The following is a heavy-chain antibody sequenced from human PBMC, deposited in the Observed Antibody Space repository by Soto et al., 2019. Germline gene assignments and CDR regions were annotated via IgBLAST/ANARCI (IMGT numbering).Heavy chain of an antibody. D-gene: IGHD5-12*01. V-gene: IGHV3-53*04. CDR3: ARDSGYDSSISYFDY. J-gene: IGHJ4*02. Sequence: EVQLVESGGGLVQPGGSLRLSCAASGFTVSSNYMSWVRQAPGKGLEWVSVIYSGGSTYYADSVKGRFTISRHNSKNTLYLQMNSLRAEDTAVYYGARDSGYDSSISYFDYWGQGTLVTVSS. CDR1: GFTVSSNY. CDR2: IYSGGST.